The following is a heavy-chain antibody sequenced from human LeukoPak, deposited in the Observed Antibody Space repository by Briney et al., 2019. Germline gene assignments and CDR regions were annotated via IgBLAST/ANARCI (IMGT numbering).Heavy chain of an antibody. D-gene: IGHD1-1*01. J-gene: IGHJ4*02. V-gene: IGHV3-7*01. CDR2: IKHDGSEQ. CDR1: GFSFSSYS. CDR3: ARHNWYQFDY. Sequence: GGSLTLSCTASGFSFSSYSMTWVRQAPGKGLEWVANIKHDGSEQYYVDSVRGRVTISRDYAKNSVHLQMNNLRVEDTAVYFCARHNWYQFDYWGQGTLVTASS.